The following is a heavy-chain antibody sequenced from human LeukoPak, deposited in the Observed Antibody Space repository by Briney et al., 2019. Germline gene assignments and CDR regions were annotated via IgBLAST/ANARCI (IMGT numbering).Heavy chain of an antibody. CDR1: GGSFSGYY. V-gene: IGHV4-34*01. J-gene: IGHJ5*02. D-gene: IGHD6-13*01. CDR2: INHSGST. CDR3: ARRVRVYSSSWYWFDP. Sequence: PSETLSLTCAVYGGSFSGYYWSWIRQPPGKGLEWIGEINHSGSTNYNPSLKSRVTISVDTSKNQFSLKLSSVTAADTAVYYCARRVRVYSSSWYWFDPWGQGTLVTVSS.